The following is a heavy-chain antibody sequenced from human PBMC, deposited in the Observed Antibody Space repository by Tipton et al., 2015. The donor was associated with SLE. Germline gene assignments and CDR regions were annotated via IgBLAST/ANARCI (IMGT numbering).Heavy chain of an antibody. Sequence: TLSLTCTVSGGSISSGSYYWSWIRQPAGKGLEWIGRIYTSGSTNYNPSFKSRVTISVDTSKNQFSLKLSSVTAADTAVYYCARDADYSKVLDYWGQGTLVTVSS. CDR1: GGSISSGSYY. J-gene: IGHJ4*02. CDR2: IYTSGST. V-gene: IGHV4-61*02. D-gene: IGHD4-11*01. CDR3: ARDADYSKVLDY.